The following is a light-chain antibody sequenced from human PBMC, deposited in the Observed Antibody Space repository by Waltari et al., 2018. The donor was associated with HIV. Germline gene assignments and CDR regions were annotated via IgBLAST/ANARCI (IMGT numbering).Light chain of an antibody. J-gene: IGLJ2*01. CDR1: SSDVGRYDY. V-gene: IGLV2-8*01. CDR3: TSYAGINPVA. Sequence: QSALTQPPSASGSPGQSVTISCPGTSSDVGRYDYVPWYQQHPGKAPKLLIYEVNKRPSGVPDRFSGSKSGNTASLTVSGLQAEDEAEYSCTSYAGINPVAFGGGTKLTVL. CDR2: EVN.